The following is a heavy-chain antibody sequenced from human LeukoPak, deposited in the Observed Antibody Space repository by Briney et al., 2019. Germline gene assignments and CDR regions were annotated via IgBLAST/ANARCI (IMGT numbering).Heavy chain of an antibody. CDR1: GFTVSSTY. CDR3: ARGITGSNNWFDP. CDR2: IYTGGTT. V-gene: IGHV3-53*01. Sequence: PGGSLRLSCAASGFTVSSTYMSWLRQAPGKGLEWVSLIYTGGTTYYADSVKGRFTISRDNSENTLYLQTNSLRAEDTAVYYCARGITGSNNWFDPWGQGTLVTVSS. D-gene: IGHD1-20*01. J-gene: IGHJ5*02.